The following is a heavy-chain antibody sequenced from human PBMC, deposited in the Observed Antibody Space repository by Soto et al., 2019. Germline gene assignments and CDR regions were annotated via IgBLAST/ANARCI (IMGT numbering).Heavy chain of an antibody. Sequence: QLQLQESGPGLVKPSETLSLTCTVSGGSISSSSYYWGWIRQPPGKGLEWIGSIYYSGSTYYNPSLKSRVHISVDTTKNQFSLKQCCVTDAGTAVYYCARRGSYDAFDIWGKGTMVTVS. J-gene: IGHJ3*02. CDR2: IYYSGST. CDR1: GGSISSSSYY. D-gene: IGHD3-16*01. CDR3: ARRGSYDAFDI. V-gene: IGHV4-39*01.